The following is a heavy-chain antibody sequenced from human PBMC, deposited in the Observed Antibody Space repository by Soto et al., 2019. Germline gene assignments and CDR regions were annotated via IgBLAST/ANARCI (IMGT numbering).Heavy chain of an antibody. CDR2: LNTYGNT. D-gene: IGHD1-7*01. J-gene: IGHJ5*01. CDR3: GRESGETWDYEAS. V-gene: IGHV4-4*07. Sequence: QVQLQESGPGLVRPSETLSLTCTVSGGSMSSYRWSWIRQPAGKGLEWIGRLNTYGNTHYNPSLKSRVTVSVDTSRNQFFLTLRSVTAADSVVYHCGRESGETWDYEASWGHGTPVTVSS. CDR1: GGSMSSYR.